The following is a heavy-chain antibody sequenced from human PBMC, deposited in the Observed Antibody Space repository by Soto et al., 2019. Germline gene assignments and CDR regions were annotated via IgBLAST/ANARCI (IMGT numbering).Heavy chain of an antibody. V-gene: IGHV3-74*03. J-gene: IGHJ4*02. Sequence: PGGSLRLSCAASGLTFRSYWMHWVRQAPGKGLVWVSRINTDGSVAMYVDSVKGRFTISRDNAKNTLSLHMNSLRAEDTAVYYCVRDMHFWLLDSGGQGTLVSVSP. CDR3: VRDMHFWLLDS. CDR1: GLTFRSYW. D-gene: IGHD3-3*02. CDR2: INTDGSVA.